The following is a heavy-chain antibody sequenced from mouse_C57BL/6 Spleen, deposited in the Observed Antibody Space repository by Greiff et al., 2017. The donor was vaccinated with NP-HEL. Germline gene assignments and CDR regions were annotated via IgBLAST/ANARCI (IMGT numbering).Heavy chain of an antibody. CDR3: ARRLRGAMDY. V-gene: IGHV1-50*01. D-gene: IGHD1-1*01. Sequence: QVQLQQPGAELVKPGASVKLSCKASGYTFTSYWMQWVKQRPGQGLEWIGEIDPSDSYTNYNQKFKGKATLTVDTSSSTAYMQLSSLTSEDSAVYYCARRLRGAMDYWGQGTSVTVSS. CDR1: GYTFTSYW. CDR2: IDPSDSYT. J-gene: IGHJ4*01.